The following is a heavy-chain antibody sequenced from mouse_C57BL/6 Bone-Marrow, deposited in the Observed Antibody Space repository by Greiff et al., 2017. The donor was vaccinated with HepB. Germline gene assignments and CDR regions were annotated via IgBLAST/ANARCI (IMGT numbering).Heavy chain of an antibody. CDR1: GYTFTDYY. CDR2: INPNNGGT. CDR3: ARDLEYYFDY. Sequence: EVQLQQSGPELVKPGASVKISCKASGYTFTDYYMNWVKQSHGKSLEWIGDINPNNGGTSYNQKFKGKATLTVDKSSSTAYMELRSLTSEGSAVYYCARDLEYYFDYWGQGTTLTVSS. J-gene: IGHJ2*01. V-gene: IGHV1-26*01.